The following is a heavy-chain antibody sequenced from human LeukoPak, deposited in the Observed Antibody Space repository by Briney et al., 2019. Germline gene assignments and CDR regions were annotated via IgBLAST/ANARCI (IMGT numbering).Heavy chain of an antibody. V-gene: IGHV1-18*01. D-gene: IGHD3-22*01. J-gene: IGHJ3*02. CDR1: GYTFTSYG. CDR3: ASLKNSYDSSGYLVTDAFDI. CDR2: ISAYNGNT. Sequence: ASVKVPCKASGYTFTSYGISWVRQAPGQGLEWMGWISAYNGNTNYAQKLQGRVTMTTDTSTSTAYMELRSLRSDDTAVYYCASLKNSYDSSGYLVTDAFDIWGQGTMVTVSS.